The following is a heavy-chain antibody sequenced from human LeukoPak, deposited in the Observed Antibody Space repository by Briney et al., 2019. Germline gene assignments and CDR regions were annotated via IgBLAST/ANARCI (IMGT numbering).Heavy chain of an antibody. Sequence: PSETLSLTCTVSGGSISSGSYYWSWIRQPAGKGLEWIGRVYSSGSTNYNPSLKSRVSISVDTSKNQFSLRLSSVTAADTAVYYCARDSFGGYSYGGAFDYWGQGTLVTVSS. D-gene: IGHD5-18*01. CDR3: ARDSFGGYSYGGAFDY. CDR2: VYSSGST. CDR1: GGSISSGSYY. V-gene: IGHV4-61*02. J-gene: IGHJ4*02.